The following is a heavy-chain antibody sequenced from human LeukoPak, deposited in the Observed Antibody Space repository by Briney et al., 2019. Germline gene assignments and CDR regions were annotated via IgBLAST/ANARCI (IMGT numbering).Heavy chain of an antibody. CDR2: IKPDGNEK. V-gene: IGHV3-7*01. CDR1: GFTFSDYW. Sequence: PGGSLRLSCAASGFTFSDYWMTWVRQAPGKGLEWVANIKPDGNEKYYVSCVKGRFTISRDNAKNSLYLQMKRTRVEDTAVYYCASYLYWWSDLGYWGQGTLVTVSS. CDR3: ASYLYWWSDLGY. D-gene: IGHD2-8*02. J-gene: IGHJ4*02.